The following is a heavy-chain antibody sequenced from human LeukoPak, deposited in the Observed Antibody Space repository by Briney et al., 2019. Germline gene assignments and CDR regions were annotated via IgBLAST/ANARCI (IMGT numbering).Heavy chain of an antibody. CDR1: GFTVSNNY. J-gene: IGHJ4*02. D-gene: IGHD6-19*01. CDR2: IYSSGGT. Sequence: RPGGSLRLSCAASGFTVSNNYMSWVRQAPGKGLEWVSVIYSSGGTYYADSVKGRFTISRDNSKNTLYLQMNSLRAEDTAVYYCARDSSGPLHWGQGTLVTVSS. CDR3: ARDSSGPLH. V-gene: IGHV3-66*01.